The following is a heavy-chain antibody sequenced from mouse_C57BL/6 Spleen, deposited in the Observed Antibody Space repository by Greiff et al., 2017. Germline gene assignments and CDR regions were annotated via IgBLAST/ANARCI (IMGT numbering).Heavy chain of an antibody. D-gene: IGHD1-1*01. V-gene: IGHV3-6*01. CDR3: ARGGTTVVAYYYAMDY. J-gene: IGHJ4*01. CDR2: ISYDGSN. CDR1: GYSITSGYY. Sequence: EVQLQQSGPGLVKPSQSLSLTCSVTGYSITSGYYWNWIRQFPGNKLEWMGYISYDGSNNYNPSLKNRISITRDTSKNQFFLKLNSVTTEDTATYYCARGGTTVVAYYYAMDYWGQGTSVTVSS.